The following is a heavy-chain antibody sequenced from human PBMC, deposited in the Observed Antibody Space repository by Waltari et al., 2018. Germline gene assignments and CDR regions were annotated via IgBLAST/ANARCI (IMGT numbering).Heavy chain of an antibody. D-gene: IGHD3-16*02. V-gene: IGHV1-3*03. CDR3: ARGPYYDYVWGSYRYTEGYFQH. Sequence: QVQLVQSGAEVKKPGASVKVSCKASGYTFTSYAMHWVRQAPGQRLAWMGWINAGNGNTKYSQEFQGRVTITRDTSASTAYVELSSLRSEDMAVYYCARGPYYDYVWGSYRYTEGYFQHWGQGTLVTVSS. J-gene: IGHJ1*01. CDR2: INAGNGNT. CDR1: GYTFTSYA.